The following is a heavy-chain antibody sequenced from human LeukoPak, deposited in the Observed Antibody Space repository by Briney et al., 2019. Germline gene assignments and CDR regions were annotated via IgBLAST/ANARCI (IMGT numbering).Heavy chain of an antibody. J-gene: IGHJ4*02. CDR2: ITPIFGTA. CDR3: AREDHTNGWYSFDS. Sequence: ASVKVSCKASGGTFSSYAISWVRQAPGQGLEWMGRITPIFGTANYAQKFQGRATIITDESTSTAYMELSSLRSEDTAMYFCAREDHTNGWYSFDSWGQGTLVTVSS. D-gene: IGHD6-19*01. V-gene: IGHV1-69*05. CDR1: GGTFSSYA.